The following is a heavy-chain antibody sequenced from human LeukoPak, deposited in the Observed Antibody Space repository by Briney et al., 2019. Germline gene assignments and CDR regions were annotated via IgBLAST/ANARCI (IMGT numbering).Heavy chain of an antibody. CDR2: IYYSGST. CDR3: AREEVPHGFDI. CDR1: GGSISSGGYY. V-gene: IGHV4-31*03. Sequence: PSQTLSLTCTVSGGSISSGGYYWSWIRQHPGKGLEWIGYIYYSGSTNYNPSLKSRVTMSLDTSKNQFSLKLSSVTAADTAVYYCAREEVPHGFDIWGQGTMVTVSS. J-gene: IGHJ3*02.